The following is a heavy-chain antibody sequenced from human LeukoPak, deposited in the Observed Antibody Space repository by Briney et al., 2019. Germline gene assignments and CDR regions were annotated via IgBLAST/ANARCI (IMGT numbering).Heavy chain of an antibody. CDR2: IMQDGSEK. Sequence: GGSLRLSCAASGFTFSSYWMSWVRQAPGKGLEWVANIMQDGSEKYYVDSVKGRFTISRDNAKNSLYLQMNSLRAEDTAVYYCARDGWYYDSSGYPSDAFDIWGQGTMVTVSS. V-gene: IGHV3-7*01. J-gene: IGHJ3*02. CDR1: GFTFSSYW. CDR3: ARDGWYYDSSGYPSDAFDI. D-gene: IGHD3-22*01.